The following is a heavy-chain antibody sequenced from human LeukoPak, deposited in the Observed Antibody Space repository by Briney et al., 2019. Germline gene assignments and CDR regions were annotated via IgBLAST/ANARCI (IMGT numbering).Heavy chain of an antibody. D-gene: IGHD2-2*01. Sequence: PGGSLRLSCAASGFTFSSYGMHWVRQAPGKGLEWVAFIRYDGSNKYYADSVKGRFTISRDNSKNTLYLQMNSLRAEDTAVYYCAKDLLRVVPAAKGNWFDPWGQGTLVTVPS. V-gene: IGHV3-30*02. CDR1: GFTFSSYG. CDR3: AKDLLRVVPAAKGNWFDP. J-gene: IGHJ5*02. CDR2: IRYDGSNK.